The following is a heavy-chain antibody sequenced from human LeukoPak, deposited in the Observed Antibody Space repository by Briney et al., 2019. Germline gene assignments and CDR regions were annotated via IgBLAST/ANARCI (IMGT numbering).Heavy chain of an antibody. D-gene: IGHD1-26*01. J-gene: IGHJ6*02. CDR2: IRSSSSYM. CDR1: GFTFSSYS. Sequence: GGSLRLSCAVPGFTFSSYSMNWVRQAPGKGLEWVASIRSSSSYMFYADSVKGRFTISRDNAKNSLYLHMNSLRAEDTSFYYCTREGLGRGMDVWGQGTTVTVSS. V-gene: IGHV3-21*01. CDR3: TREGLGRGMDV.